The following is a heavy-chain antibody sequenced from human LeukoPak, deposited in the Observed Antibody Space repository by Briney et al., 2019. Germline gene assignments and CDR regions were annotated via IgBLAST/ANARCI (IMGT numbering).Heavy chain of an antibody. V-gene: IGHV3-7*03. Sequence: GGSLRLSCAASGFTFSSYWMNWARQAPGKGLEWVASINHNGNVNYYVDSLKGRFTISRDNAKNSLYLQMSNLRAEDTAVYFRGGGGGLDVWGQGATVTVSS. D-gene: IGHD3-10*01. CDR3: GGGGGLDV. J-gene: IGHJ6*02. CDR2: INHNGNVN. CDR1: GFTFSSYW.